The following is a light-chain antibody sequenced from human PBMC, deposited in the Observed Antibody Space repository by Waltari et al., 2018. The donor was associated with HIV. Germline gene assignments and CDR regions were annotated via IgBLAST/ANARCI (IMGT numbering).Light chain of an antibody. CDR3: QQYYSIPYT. CDR1: QNILYSSNNKNY. CDR2: WAS. Sequence: GSLGERATINCKSSQNILYSSNNKNYLAWYQQKPGQPPKLLIYWASARESGVPGRFSGSGSGTDFTLTISSLQAEDVAVYYCQQYYSIPYTFGQGTKLEIK. V-gene: IGKV4-1*01. J-gene: IGKJ2*01.